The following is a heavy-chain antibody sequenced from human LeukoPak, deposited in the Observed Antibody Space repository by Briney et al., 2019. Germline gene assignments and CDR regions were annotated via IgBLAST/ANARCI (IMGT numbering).Heavy chain of an antibody. CDR1: GGSISSGSHY. CDR2: IYTSGST. V-gene: IGHV4-61*02. Sequence: PSETLSLTCTVSGGSISSGSHYWSWIRQPAGKGLEWIGRIYTSGSTNYNPSLKSRVTISVDTSKDQFSLKLSSVTAADTTVYYCARTTITIFGVVIISHYFDYWGQGTLVTVSS. J-gene: IGHJ4*02. D-gene: IGHD3-3*01. CDR3: ARTTITIFGVVIISHYFDY.